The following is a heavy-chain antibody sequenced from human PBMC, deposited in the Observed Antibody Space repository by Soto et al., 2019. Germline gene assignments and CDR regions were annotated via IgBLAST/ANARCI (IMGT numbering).Heavy chain of an antibody. Sequence: QVQLQESGPGLVKPSETLSLTCVVSGGSLSSYYWSWIRQPPGKGLEWIGYIYYSGSTNYNPSLKRRVTISVDTSKNQFSLKLSSVTAADTAVYYCARTWGSTNDYGGRGTLVTVSS. J-gene: IGHJ4*02. D-gene: IGHD3-16*01. CDR3: ARTWGSTNDY. CDR1: GGSLSSYY. V-gene: IGHV4-59*01. CDR2: IYYSGST.